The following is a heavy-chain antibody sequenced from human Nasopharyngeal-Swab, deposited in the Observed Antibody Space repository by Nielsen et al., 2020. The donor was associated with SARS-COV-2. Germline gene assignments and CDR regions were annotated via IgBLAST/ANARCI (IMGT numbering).Heavy chain of an antibody. Sequence: WVRQAPGQGLEWMGIINPSGGSTSYAQKFQGRVTMTRDTSTSTVYMELSSRRSEDTAVYYCAREWIQLWPDAFDIWGQGTMVTVSS. V-gene: IGHV1-46*01. J-gene: IGHJ3*02. CDR3: AREWIQLWPDAFDI. CDR2: INPSGGST. D-gene: IGHD5-18*01.